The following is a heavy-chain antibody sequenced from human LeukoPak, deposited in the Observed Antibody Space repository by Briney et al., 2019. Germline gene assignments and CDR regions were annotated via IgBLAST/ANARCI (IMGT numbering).Heavy chain of an antibody. D-gene: IGHD6-6*01. CDR1: GFTFSSYW. Sequence: GGSLRLSCAASGFTFSSYWMSWVRQAPGKGLEWVANIKQDGSEKYYVDSVKGRFTISRNNAKNSLYLQMNSLRAEDTAVYYCARDSSPYSSSPGGDYWGQGTLVTVSS. CDR3: ARDSSPYSSSPGGDY. CDR2: IKQDGSEK. J-gene: IGHJ4*02. V-gene: IGHV3-7*01.